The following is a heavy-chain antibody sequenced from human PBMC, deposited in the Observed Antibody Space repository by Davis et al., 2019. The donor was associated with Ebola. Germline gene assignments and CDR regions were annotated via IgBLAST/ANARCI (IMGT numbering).Heavy chain of an antibody. V-gene: IGHV3-48*03. CDR3: ARGSGYIDDSSFDS. CDR1: GFTFSSYE. Sequence: PGGSLRLSCVASGFTFSSYEMNWVRQAPGKGLEWVSYISSSGRATYYADSVKGRFTISRDNAKNSLDLQMNSLRAEDTAAYYCARGSGYIDDSSFDSWGQGILVTVSS. D-gene: IGHD6-13*01. CDR2: ISSSGRAT. J-gene: IGHJ4*02.